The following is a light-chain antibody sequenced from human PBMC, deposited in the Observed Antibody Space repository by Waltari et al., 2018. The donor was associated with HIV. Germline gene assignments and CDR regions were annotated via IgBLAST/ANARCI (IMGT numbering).Light chain of an antibody. Sequence: QSALTQPASVSGSPGQSITISCTGTSSDVGSYNLVSWYQQHPGKAPKVMIYEVNKRPSGVSNRFSGAKSGNTASLTISGLHAEDEAEYYCCSHAGSSIYFVFGTGTKVTVL. CDR1: SSDVGSYNL. CDR2: EVN. V-gene: IGLV2-23*02. J-gene: IGLJ1*01. CDR3: CSHAGSSIYFV.